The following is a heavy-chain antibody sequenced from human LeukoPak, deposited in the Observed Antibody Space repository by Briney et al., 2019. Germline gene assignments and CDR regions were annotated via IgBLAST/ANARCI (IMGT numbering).Heavy chain of an antibody. CDR3: ARGFGYDAFDI. Sequence: PSETQSLTCSVSGGSISSASYFRSWIRQPAGKGLEWIGLIYVSGSTNYNPSLKSRVTISVDTSKNQFSLKLTSVTAADTALYYCARGFGYDAFDIWGQGTMVTVSS. CDR1: GGSISSASYF. J-gene: IGHJ3*02. D-gene: IGHD3-10*01. V-gene: IGHV4-61*02. CDR2: IYVSGST.